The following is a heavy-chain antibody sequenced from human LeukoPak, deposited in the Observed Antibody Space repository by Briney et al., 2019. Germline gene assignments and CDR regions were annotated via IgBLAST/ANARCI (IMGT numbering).Heavy chain of an antibody. CDR1: GGSISSGDYY. Sequence: PSQTLSLTCTVSGGSISSGDYYWSWIRQHPGKGLEWIGYIYYSGSTYYNPSLKSRVTIPVDTSKNQFSLKLSSVTAADTAVYYCARSSEVTTIGYWGQGTLVTVSS. V-gene: IGHV4-31*03. CDR2: IYYSGST. J-gene: IGHJ4*02. D-gene: IGHD4-17*01. CDR3: ARSSEVTTIGY.